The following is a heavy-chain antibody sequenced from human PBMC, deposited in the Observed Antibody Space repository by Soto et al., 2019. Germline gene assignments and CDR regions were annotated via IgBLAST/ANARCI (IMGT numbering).Heavy chain of an antibody. CDR1: GGSIISGGYS. V-gene: IGHV4-30-2*01. D-gene: IGHD2-21*02. CDR3: ARLALVTRIFDY. J-gene: IGHJ4*02. CDR2: VYHSGNP. Sequence: PSETLSLTCAVSGGSIISGGYSCSCIRQPPGKGLEWIGYVYHSGNPYYNPSLKGRVTISLDRSKNQFSLELGSVTAADTAVYYCARLALVTRIFDYWGQGTLVTVSS.